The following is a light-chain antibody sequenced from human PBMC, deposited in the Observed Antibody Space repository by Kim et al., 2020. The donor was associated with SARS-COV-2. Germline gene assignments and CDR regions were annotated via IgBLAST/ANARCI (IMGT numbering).Light chain of an antibody. CDR3: AIWYSSTVV. V-gene: IGLV5-39*01. CDR2: YKSDSDK. CDR1: SGINVGTSR. Sequence: FTCTLRSGINVGTSRIYWYQQNQGSLRRYLLRYKSDSDKQQGSGVPSRFSGSKDASTNAGLLLISGLQSEDEADYYCAIWYSSTVVFGGGTQLTVL. J-gene: IGLJ2*01.